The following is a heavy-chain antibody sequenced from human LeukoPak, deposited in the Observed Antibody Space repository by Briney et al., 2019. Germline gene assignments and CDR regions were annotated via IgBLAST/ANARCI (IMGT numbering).Heavy chain of an antibody. CDR2: INHSGGST. J-gene: IGHJ4*02. CDR3: ARDHDSAYYRAPRH. Sequence: ASVNVSCKSSGYIYTNYYMHGVRQAPAQGLEWMGTINHSGGSTTYAQKFQGRVAMTRDTSTSTVYIELSSLRSEDTAVYYCARDHDSAYYRAPRHWGQGTLVTVSS. V-gene: IGHV1-46*01. D-gene: IGHD3-10*01. CDR1: GYIYTNYY.